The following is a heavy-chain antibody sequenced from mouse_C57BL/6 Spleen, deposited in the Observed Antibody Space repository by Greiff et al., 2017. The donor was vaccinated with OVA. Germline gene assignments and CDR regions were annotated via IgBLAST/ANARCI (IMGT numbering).Heavy chain of an antibody. CDR1: GYTFPDYY. V-gene: IGHV1-26*01. J-gene: IGHJ1*03. CDR2: LNPNTGGT. D-gene: IGHD1-1*01. CDR3: ARYTTVVATRGYVDV. Sequence: EVPLQQSGPELVKPGASVKISCKASGYTFPDYYMNWVKQSHGKSLEWIGDLNPNTGGTSYNQKIKGKATLTVDKSSSTAYMELRSLTSEDSAVYYCARYTTVVATRGYVDVWGTGTTVTVSS.